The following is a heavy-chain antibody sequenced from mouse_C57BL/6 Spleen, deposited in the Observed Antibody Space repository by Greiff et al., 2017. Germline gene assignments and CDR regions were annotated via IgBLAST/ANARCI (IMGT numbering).Heavy chain of an antibody. CDR3: ASYYYGSSYYAMDD. Sequence: QVQLQQSGPELVKPGASVKISCKASGYAFSSSWMNWVKQRPGQGLEWIGRIYPGAGDTNYNGKFKGKDTLTADKSSNTAYMQLSSLTSEDSAVYFCASYYYGSSYYAMDDWGQGTSVTVSS. CDR1: GYAFSSSW. J-gene: IGHJ4*01. D-gene: IGHD1-1*01. V-gene: IGHV1-82*01. CDR2: IYPGAGDT.